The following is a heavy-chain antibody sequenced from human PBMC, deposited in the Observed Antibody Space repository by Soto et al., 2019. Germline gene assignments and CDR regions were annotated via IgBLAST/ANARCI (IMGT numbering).Heavy chain of an antibody. CDR3: SRGPSHGAFDC. V-gene: IGHV1-2*02. CDR1: GYTFTAYY. CDR2: INPYVGDT. D-gene: IGHD5-18*01. J-gene: IGHJ4*02. Sequence: ASVKDSCKASGYTFTAYYLHWFRQAPGQGPEWMGWINPYVGDTKYSQKFQGRVTMTRDTSIDTAYMELSRLKSDDTAVYYCSRGPSHGAFDCWGQGTSVTVSS.